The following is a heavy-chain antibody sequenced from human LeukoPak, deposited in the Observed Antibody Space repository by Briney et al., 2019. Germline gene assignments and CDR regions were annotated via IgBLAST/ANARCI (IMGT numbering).Heavy chain of an antibody. Sequence: GGSLRLSGAASGFTFSSYWMHWVRQAPGKGLVWVSRINSDGSSTSYAASVKGRFTISRDNAKNTLYLQMNSLRAEDTAVCYCARDFEDIVVVPAALDLYYYYMDVWGKGTTVTVSS. CDR1: GFTFSSYW. CDR2: INSDGSST. CDR3: ARDFEDIVVVPAALDLYYYYMDV. V-gene: IGHV3-74*01. J-gene: IGHJ6*03. D-gene: IGHD2-2*01.